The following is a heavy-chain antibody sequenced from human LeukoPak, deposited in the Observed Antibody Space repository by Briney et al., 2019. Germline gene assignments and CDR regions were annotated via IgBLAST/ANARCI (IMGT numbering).Heavy chain of an antibody. CDR2: IYHSGST. J-gene: IGHJ4*02. V-gene: IGHV4-38-2*02. Sequence: SETLSLTCTVSGYSISSGYYWGWIRQAPGKGLEWIASIYHSGSTYYNPSLKSRATISVDTSKNQFSLKLSSMTAADTAVYFCARDNRQQQLDFDYWGQGTLVTVSS. CDR3: ARDNRQQQLDFDY. D-gene: IGHD6-13*01. CDR1: GYSISSGYY.